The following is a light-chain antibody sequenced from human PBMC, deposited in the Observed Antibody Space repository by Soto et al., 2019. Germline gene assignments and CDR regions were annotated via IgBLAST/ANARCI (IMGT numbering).Light chain of an antibody. CDR2: AAS. CDR3: QQLNSYPLFT. CDR1: QGISSY. V-gene: IGKV1-9*01. J-gene: IGKJ3*01. Sequence: IQLTQSPSSLSASVGDRVTITCRASQGISSYLAWYQQKPGKAPKLLIYAASTLQSGVLSRFSGSVSGTDCTLTISSLQPEDFATYYCQQLNSYPLFTFGPGTKVDIK.